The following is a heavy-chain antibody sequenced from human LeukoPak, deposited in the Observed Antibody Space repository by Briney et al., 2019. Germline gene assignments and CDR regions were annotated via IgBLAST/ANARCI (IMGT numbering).Heavy chain of an antibody. CDR3: TTEKVYCSGGSCYSGGYKYYYYYGMDV. D-gene: IGHD2-15*01. CDR2: IYSGGST. CDR1: GFTVSSNY. V-gene: IGHV3-53*01. J-gene: IGHJ6*02. Sequence: PGGSLRLSCAASGFTVSSNYMSWVRQAPGKGLEWVSVIYSGGSTYYADSVKGRFTISRDNSKNTLYLQMNSLKTEDTAVYYCTTEKVYCSGGSCYSGGYKYYYYYGMDVRGQGTTVTVSS.